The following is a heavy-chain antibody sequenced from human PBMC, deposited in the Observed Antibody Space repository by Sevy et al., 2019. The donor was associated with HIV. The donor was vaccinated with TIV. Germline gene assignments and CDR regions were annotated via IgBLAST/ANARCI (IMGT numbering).Heavy chain of an antibody. Sequence: SETLSLTCTVSGGSISSSSYYWGWIRQPPGKGLEWIGSIYYSGSTYYNPSLKSRVTISVDTSKNQFSLKLSSVTAADTAVYYCARLGFTVVTGGFDYWGQGTLVTVSS. V-gene: IGHV4-39*01. CDR1: GGSISSSSYY. J-gene: IGHJ4*02. CDR3: ARLGFTVVTGGFDY. CDR2: IYYSGST. D-gene: IGHD2-15*01.